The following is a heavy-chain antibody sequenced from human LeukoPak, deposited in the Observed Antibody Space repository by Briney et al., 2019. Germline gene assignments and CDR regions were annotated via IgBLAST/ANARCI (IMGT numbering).Heavy chain of an antibody. J-gene: IGHJ4*02. CDR1: GFTLSSYW. D-gene: IGHD5-24*01. CDR2: INSDGSST. CDR3: ARGDGYNLIDY. Sequence: PGGSLRLSCAASGFTLSSYWMHWVRQAPGKGLVWVSRINSDGSSTSYADSVKGRFTISRDNAKNTLYLQMNSLRAEDTAVYYCARGDGYNLIDYWGQGTLVTVSS. V-gene: IGHV3-74*01.